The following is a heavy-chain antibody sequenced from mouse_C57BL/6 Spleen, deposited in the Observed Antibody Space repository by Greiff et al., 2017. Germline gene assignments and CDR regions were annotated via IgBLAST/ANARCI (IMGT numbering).Heavy chain of an antibody. V-gene: IGHV7-1*01. CDR2: SRNKANDYTT. D-gene: IGHD1-1*01. CDR3: ASDGSSHWYFDV. CDR1: GFTFSDFY. J-gene: IGHJ1*03. Sequence: EVNVVESGGGLVQSGRSLRLSCATSGFTFSDFYMEWVRQAPGKGLEWIAASRNKANDYTTEYSASVKGRFIVSRDTSQSILYLQMNALRAEDTAIYYCASDGSSHWYFDVWGTGTTVTVSS.